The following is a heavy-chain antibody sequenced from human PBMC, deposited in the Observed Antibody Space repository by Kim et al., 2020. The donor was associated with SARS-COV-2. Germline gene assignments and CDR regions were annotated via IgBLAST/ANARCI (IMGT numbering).Heavy chain of an antibody. CDR3: ARGREQQVVLGWFDP. J-gene: IGHJ5*02. D-gene: IGHD2-15*01. Sequence: GGSLRLSCVTSGFTFSSFGMHWVRQAPGKGLEWVAVISFDGSETYYADSVKGRFTISRDNSKNTLHLQMDSLRAEDTAVYYCARGREQQVVLGWFDPCG. CDR2: ISFDGSET. CDR1: GFTFSSFG. V-gene: IGHV3-30*12.